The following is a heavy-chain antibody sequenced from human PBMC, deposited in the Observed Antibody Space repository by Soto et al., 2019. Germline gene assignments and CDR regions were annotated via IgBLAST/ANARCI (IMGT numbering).Heavy chain of an antibody. D-gene: IGHD4-4*01. Sequence: PSETLSLTCAVYGGSFSGYYWSWIRQPPGKGLEWIGEINHSGSTNYNPSLKSRVTISVDTSKNQFSLKLSSVTAADTAVYYCARAAWTTVTNRLNDVFDVWGQGTMVTVSS. CDR3: ARAAWTTVTNRLNDVFDV. J-gene: IGHJ3*01. CDR1: GGSFSGYY. CDR2: INHSGST. V-gene: IGHV4-34*01.